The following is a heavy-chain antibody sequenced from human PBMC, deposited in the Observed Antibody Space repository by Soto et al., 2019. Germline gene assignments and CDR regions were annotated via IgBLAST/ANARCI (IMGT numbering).Heavy chain of an antibody. CDR1: GASISRIGYF. J-gene: IGHJ4*02. V-gene: IGHV4-31*03. CDR2: INYSGST. D-gene: IGHD3-22*01. Sequence: SETLSFTCTVSGASISRIGYFWSWIRQYPGKGLEWIGYINYSGSTYYNPSLKSRVIISVDTSKNDFSLTLSSVTAADTAVYYCASYYYDSNRFDYWGQGTLVTVSS. CDR3: ASYYYDSNRFDY.